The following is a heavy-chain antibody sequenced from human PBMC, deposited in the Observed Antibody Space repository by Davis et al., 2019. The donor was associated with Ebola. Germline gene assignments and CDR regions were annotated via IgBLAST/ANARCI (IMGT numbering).Heavy chain of an antibody. D-gene: IGHD3/OR15-3a*01. CDR2: IRYDGSKK. V-gene: IGHV3-30*02. CDR3: ASGDGRGYSYDMDV. Sequence: GGSLRLSCAASGFTFSSYDMHWVRQAPGKGLEWVAFIRYDGSKKYYADSVKGRFTISRDSSKNTLYLQMNSLRAEDTALYYCASGDGRGYSYDMDVWGQGTTVTVSS. CDR1: GFTFSSYD. J-gene: IGHJ6*02.